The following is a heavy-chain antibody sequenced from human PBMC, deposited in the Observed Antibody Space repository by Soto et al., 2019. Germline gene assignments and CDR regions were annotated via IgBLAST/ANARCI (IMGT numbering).Heavy chain of an antibody. V-gene: IGHV4-59*13. Sequence: SETLSLTCTVSGGSISNYYWSWIRQPPGKGLEWIGYIYYSGTKYNPPLKSRVTISLDTSKNQFSLKLSSVTAADTAIYYCVRSEATALDYWGQGTLVTVSS. J-gene: IGHJ4*02. CDR2: IYYSGT. CDR3: VRSEATALDY. CDR1: GGSISNYY.